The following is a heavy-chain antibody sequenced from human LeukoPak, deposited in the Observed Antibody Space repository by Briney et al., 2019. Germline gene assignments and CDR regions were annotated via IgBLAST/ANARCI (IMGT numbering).Heavy chain of an antibody. D-gene: IGHD1-14*01. CDR2: FDPEDGET. Sequence: ASVKVSCKVSGYTLTELSMHWVRQAPGKGLEWMGGFDPEDGETIYAQKFQGRVTMTEDTSTDTAYMELSSLRSEDTAVYYCARSETGDERIGVDYWGQGTLVTVSS. V-gene: IGHV1-24*01. CDR3: ARSETGDERIGVDY. J-gene: IGHJ4*02. CDR1: GYTLTELS.